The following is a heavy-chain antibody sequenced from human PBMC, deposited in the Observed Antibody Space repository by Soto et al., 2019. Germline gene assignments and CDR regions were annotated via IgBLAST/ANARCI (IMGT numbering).Heavy chain of an antibody. CDR1: GGSISSGSYY. CDR2: VYYSGST. D-gene: IGHD3-22*01. Sequence: QLQLQESGPGLLKPSETLSLTCTVSGGSISSGSYYWDWIRQPPGKGLEWIGNVYYSGSTNYNPSLESRVTISVDTSKNQFSLKLSSVTAAGTAVYYCARQTDSYYTFDAFDIWGQGTMVTVSS. J-gene: IGHJ3*02. V-gene: IGHV4-39*01. CDR3: ARQTDSYYTFDAFDI.